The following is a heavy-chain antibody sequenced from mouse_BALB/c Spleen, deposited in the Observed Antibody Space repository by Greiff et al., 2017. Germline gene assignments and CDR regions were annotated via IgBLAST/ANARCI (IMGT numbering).Heavy chain of an antibody. J-gene: IGHJ2*01. Sequence: QVQLQQPGSELVRPGASVKLSCKASGYTFTSYWMHWVKQRPGQGLEWIGVINPGSGGTNYNEKFKGKATLTADKSSSTAYMQLSSLTSDDSAVYFCAKSMYFDYWGQGTTLTVSS. D-gene: IGHD2-3*01. CDR3: AKSMYFDY. V-gene: IGHV1-54*01. CDR2: INPGSGGT. CDR1: GYTFTSYW.